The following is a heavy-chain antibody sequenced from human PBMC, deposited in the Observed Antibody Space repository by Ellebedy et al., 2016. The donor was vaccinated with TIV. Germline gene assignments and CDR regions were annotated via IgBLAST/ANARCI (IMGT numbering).Heavy chain of an antibody. CDR3: AREVGETVVPGAGVKDYYYYMDV. CDR1: GFTFSDYT. D-gene: IGHD2-2*01. CDR2: ISPTGGTT. V-gene: IGHV3-11*04. J-gene: IGHJ6*03. Sequence: GESLKISXITSGFTFSDYTMSWFREAPGKGLDWVSAISPTGGTTYYADSVRGRFTISRDNAKNSLYLQMNSLRAEDTAVYYCAREVGETVVPGAGVKDYYYYMDVWGKGTTVTVAS.